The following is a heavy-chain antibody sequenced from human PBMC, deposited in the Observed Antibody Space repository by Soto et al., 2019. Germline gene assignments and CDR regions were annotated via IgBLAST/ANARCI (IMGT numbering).Heavy chain of an antibody. CDR1: GGSVSSGDYY. J-gene: IGHJ4*02. CDR3: ARENKGDYFDY. Sequence: QLQLQESGPGLVKPSQTLSLTCTVSGGSVSSGDYYWSWIRQSPGRGLEWIGYIYYNGRISYNPSLKSRASMSIDSPQNQLSLRLTSVIAADTALSSYARENKGDYFDYWGQGTLVNVSS. CDR2: IYYNGRI. V-gene: IGHV4-30-4*01.